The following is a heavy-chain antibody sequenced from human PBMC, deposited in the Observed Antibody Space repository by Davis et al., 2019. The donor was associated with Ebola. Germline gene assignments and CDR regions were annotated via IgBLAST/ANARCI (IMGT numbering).Heavy chain of an antibody. CDR2: IIPIFGTA. Sequence: ASVKVSCKASGYTFTGYYMHWVRQAPGQGLEWMGGIIPIFGTANYAQKFQGRVTMTRDTSISTAYMELSRLRSDDTAVYYCAREGYCSGGSCYHLDYWGQGTLVTVAS. J-gene: IGHJ4*02. CDR3: AREGYCSGGSCYHLDY. V-gene: IGHV1-2*02. CDR1: GYTFTGYY. D-gene: IGHD2-15*01.